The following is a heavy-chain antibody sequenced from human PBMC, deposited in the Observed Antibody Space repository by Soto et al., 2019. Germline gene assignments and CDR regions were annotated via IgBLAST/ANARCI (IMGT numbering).Heavy chain of an antibody. Sequence: PGGSLRLSCAASGFTFSSYAMNWVRQAPGKGLEWVSAISGSGDTIYYADSVKGRFTISRDNSKHTAYLQMNSLKTEDTAVYYCTRLFYGSGTSSRYYGMDVWGQGTTVTVSS. CDR2: ISGSGDTI. D-gene: IGHD3-10*01. CDR3: TRLFYGSGTSSRYYGMDV. V-gene: IGHV3-23*01. CDR1: GFTFSSYA. J-gene: IGHJ6*02.